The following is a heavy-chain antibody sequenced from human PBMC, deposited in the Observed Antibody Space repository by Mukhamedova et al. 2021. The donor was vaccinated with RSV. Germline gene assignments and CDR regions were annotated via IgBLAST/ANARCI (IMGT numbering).Heavy chain of an antibody. J-gene: IGHJ4*02. CDR3: ATNPVGSTVLDF. D-gene: IGHD3-10*01. Sequence: GNTKYSQTFQGRVTISRDASASTAYMELSSLRSEDTATYYGATNPVGSTVLDFWGQGTLVTVSS. CDR2: GNT. V-gene: IGHV1-3*01.